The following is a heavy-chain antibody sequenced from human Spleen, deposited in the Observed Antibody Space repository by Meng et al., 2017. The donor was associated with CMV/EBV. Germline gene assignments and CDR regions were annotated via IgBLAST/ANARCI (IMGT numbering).Heavy chain of an antibody. Sequence: GESLKISCAASGFTFSVYSMNWVRQAPGKGLEWVSSISSSSSFIYYGDSMKGRLTISRDNAENSLYLQMNSVRGEDTAVYYCARGPHFTLVRRVIHYWGQGTLVTVSS. CDR3: ARGPHFTLVRRVIHY. V-gene: IGHV3-21*06. CDR2: ISSSSSFI. CDR1: GFTFSVYS. D-gene: IGHD3-10*01. J-gene: IGHJ4*02.